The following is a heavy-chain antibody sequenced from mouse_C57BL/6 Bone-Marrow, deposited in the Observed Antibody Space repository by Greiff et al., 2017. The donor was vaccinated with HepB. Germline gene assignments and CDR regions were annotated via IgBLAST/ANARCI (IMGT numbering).Heavy chain of an antibody. CDR1: GFSFTSYG. CDR3: ARSTMITAWFAY. Sequence: VKLMESGPGLVQPSQSLSITCTVSGFSFTSYGVHWVRQSPGKGLEWLGVIWSGGSTDYNAAFISRLSISKDNSKSQVFFKMNSLQADDTAIYYCARSTMITAWFAYWGQGTLVTVSA. V-gene: IGHV2-2*01. J-gene: IGHJ3*01. CDR2: IWSGGST. D-gene: IGHD2-4*01.